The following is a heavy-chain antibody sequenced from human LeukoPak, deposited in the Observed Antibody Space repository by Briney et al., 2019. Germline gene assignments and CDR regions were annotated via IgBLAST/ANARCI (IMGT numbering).Heavy chain of an antibody. CDR3: AREAGSGIYGMDV. D-gene: IGHD3-10*01. V-gene: IGHV4-31*03. J-gene: IGHJ6*02. CDR2: IYYSGST. CDR1: GGSISSGGYY. Sequence: SQTLSLTCTVSGGSISSGGYYWSWIRQHPGKGLEWIGYIYYSGSTYYNPSLKSGVTTSVDTSKNQFYLTLSSVADADTAVYYCAREAGSGIYGMDVWGQGTTVTVSS.